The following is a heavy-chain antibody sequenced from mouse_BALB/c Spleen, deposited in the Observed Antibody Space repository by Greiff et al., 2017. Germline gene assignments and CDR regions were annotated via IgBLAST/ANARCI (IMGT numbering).Heavy chain of an antibody. CDR2: INPSNGRT. Sequence: QVQLQQPGAELVKPGASVKLSCKASGYTFTSYWMHWVKQRPGQGLEWIGEINPSNGRTNYNEKFKSKATLTVDKSSSTAYMQLSSLTSEDSAVYYCARRSYYRYDGNYFDDWGQGTTLTVSS. D-gene: IGHD2-14*01. CDR1: GYTFTSYW. V-gene: IGHV1S81*02. CDR3: ARRSYYRYDGNYFDD. J-gene: IGHJ2*01.